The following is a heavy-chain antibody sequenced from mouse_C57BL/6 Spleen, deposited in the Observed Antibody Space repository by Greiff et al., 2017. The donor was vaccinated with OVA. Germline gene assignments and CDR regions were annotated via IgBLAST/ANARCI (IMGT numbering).Heavy chain of an antibody. CDR2: ISSGNSTI. J-gene: IGHJ1*03. Sequence: EVKLVESGGGLVKPGGSLKLSCAASGFTFSDYGMHWVRQAPEKGLEWVAYISSGNSTIYYADTVKGRFTISRDNAKNTLFLQMTSLRAEDTAMYYCHRVGRWYFDVWGTGTTVTVSS. V-gene: IGHV5-17*01. D-gene: IGHD4-1*01. CDR3: HRVGRWYFDV. CDR1: GFTFSDYG.